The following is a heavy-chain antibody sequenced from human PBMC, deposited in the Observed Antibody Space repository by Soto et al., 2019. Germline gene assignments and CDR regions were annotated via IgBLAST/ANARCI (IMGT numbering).Heavy chain of an antibody. D-gene: IGHD2-15*01. J-gene: IGHJ3*02. Sequence: EMQLLESGGDLVQPGGSLRLSCAASGFTFSSYAMTWVRQAPGKGLQYISAISGSGITTYSADSMKGRFTISRDNSKNTLYLQMNSLRAEETAVYYCAKDRDDIGMVDAFEIWGQGTMVTVSS. CDR2: ISGSGITT. V-gene: IGHV3-23*01. CDR1: GFTFSSYA. CDR3: AKDRDDIGMVDAFEI.